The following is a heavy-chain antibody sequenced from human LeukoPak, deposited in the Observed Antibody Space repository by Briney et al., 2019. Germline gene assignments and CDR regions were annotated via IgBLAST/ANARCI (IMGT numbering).Heavy chain of an antibody. J-gene: IGHJ3*02. CDR2: ISGSGGST. D-gene: IGHD6-19*01. CDR1: GFTFSSYA. V-gene: IGHV3-23*01. Sequence: PGGSLRLSCAATGFTFSSYAMSWVRQAPGKGLEWVSAISGSGGSTYYADSVKGRFTISRDNSKNTLYLQMNSLRAEDTAVYYCAGWEAVAGLNAFDIWGQGTMVTVSS. CDR3: AGWEAVAGLNAFDI.